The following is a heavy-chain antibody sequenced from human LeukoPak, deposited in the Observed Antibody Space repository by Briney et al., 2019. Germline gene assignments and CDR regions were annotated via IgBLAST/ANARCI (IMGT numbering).Heavy chain of an antibody. V-gene: IGHV4-59*01. CDR2: IYYSGST. Sequence: SETLSLTCTVSGGSISSYYWSWIRQPPGKGLEWIGYIYYSGSTNYNPSLKSRVTISVDTSKNQFSLKLSSVTAADTAVYYCARSVDTKGMDVWGQGTTVTVSS. J-gene: IGHJ6*02. CDR1: GGSISSYY. CDR3: ARSVDTKGMDV. D-gene: IGHD5-18*01.